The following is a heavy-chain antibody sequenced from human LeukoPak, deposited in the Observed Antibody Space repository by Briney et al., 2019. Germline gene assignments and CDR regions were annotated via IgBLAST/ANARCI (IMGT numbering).Heavy chain of an antibody. CDR1: GGSISSYY. CDR2: ISYSGST. V-gene: IGHV4-59*01. Sequence: SETLSLTCTVSGGSISSYYWSWIRQPPGKGLEWIGYISYSGSTNYNPSLKSRVTISVDTSKNQFSLKLSSVTAADTAVYYCARGLIHLWSDWGQGTLVTVSS. D-gene: IGHD5-18*01. CDR3: ARGLIHLWSD. J-gene: IGHJ4*02.